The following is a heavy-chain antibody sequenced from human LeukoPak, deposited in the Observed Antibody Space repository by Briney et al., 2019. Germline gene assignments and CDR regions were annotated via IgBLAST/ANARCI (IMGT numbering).Heavy chain of an antibody. J-gene: IGHJ4*02. V-gene: IGHV3-7*01. CDR2: INQDGRIQ. CDR3: SRSLDY. CDR1: GFTFSSYE. Sequence: PGGSLRLSCAASGFTFSSYEMNWVRQAPGKGVEWVANINQDGRIQYYADSVRGRFIISRNNAKNSLYLQMYSLRAEDTAIYFCSRSLDYLGQGALVTVSS.